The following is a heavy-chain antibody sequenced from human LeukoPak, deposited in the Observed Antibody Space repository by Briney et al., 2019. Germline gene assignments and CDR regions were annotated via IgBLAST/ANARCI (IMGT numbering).Heavy chain of an antibody. CDR1: GFTFRSFW. CDR3: ARGSHDISGYRYFFDY. J-gene: IGHJ4*01. D-gene: IGHD3-22*01. V-gene: IGHV3-7*01. CDR2: INQDGSAG. Sequence: GGSLRLSCAASGFTFRSFWMSWVRQAPGKGLEWVANINQDGSAGYFVDSVKGRFTISRDNAMTSLYLHMDSLRAEDTGIYFCARGSHDISGYRYFFDYWGHGTLVTVSS.